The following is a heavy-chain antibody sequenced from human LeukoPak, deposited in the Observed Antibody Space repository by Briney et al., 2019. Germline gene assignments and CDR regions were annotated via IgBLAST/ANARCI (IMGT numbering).Heavy chain of an antibody. J-gene: IGHJ4*02. D-gene: IGHD3-22*01. CDR3: AKGLLVVSLVDS. V-gene: IGHV3-23*01. CDR1: GFTFSSHA. CDR2: ISGNGDYT. Sequence: GGSLRLSCAASGFTFSSHAMTWVRQASGEGLEWVSGISGNGDYTYYADSVKGRFTISRDNSKNTLYLQMNSLRAEDTAVYYCAKGLLVVSLVDSWGQGILVTVSS.